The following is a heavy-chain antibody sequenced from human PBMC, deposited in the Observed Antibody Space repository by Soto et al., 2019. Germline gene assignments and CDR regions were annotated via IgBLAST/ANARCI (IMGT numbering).Heavy chain of an antibody. V-gene: IGHV3-23*01. CDR2: ISAGGHST. J-gene: IGHJ1*01. CDR3: AKGAGPSDSGRH. CDR1: GFTFINYD. D-gene: IGHD6-19*01. Sequence: GGSLRLSCAASGFTFINYDMNWVRRAPGEGLEWVSAISAGGHSTYYADSVKGRFTISRDNSKNTLYLQMTSLRAEDTAVYYCAKGAGPSDSGRHWGQGTLVTVSS.